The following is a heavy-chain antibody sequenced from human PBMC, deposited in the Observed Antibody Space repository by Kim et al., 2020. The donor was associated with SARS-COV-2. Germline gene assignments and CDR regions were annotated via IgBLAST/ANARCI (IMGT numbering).Heavy chain of an antibody. Sequence: SQTLSLTCAISGDSVSSNSAAWNWIRQSPSRGLEWLGRTYYRSKWYNDYAVSVKSRITINPDTSKNQFSLQLNSVTPEDTAVYYCARDQGSSWYYYSYGMDVWGHGTSVTVS. V-gene: IGHV6-1*01. D-gene: IGHD6-13*01. CDR2: TYYRSKWYN. CDR3: ARDQGSSWYYYSYGMDV. J-gene: IGHJ6*02. CDR1: GDSVSSNSAA.